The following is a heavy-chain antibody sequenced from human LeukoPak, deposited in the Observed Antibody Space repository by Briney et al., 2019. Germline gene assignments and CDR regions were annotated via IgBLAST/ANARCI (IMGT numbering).Heavy chain of an antibody. J-gene: IGHJ4*02. V-gene: IGHV3-23*01. D-gene: IGHD6-19*01. Sequence: PGGSLRLSCAASGFTFSSYAMSWVRQAPGKGLEWVSAISGSGGSTYYADSVKGRFTISRDNSKNTPYLQMNSLRAEDTAVYYCAKRVAVADYYFDYWGQGTLVTVSS. CDR2: ISGSGGST. CDR1: GFTFSSYA. CDR3: AKRVAVADYYFDY.